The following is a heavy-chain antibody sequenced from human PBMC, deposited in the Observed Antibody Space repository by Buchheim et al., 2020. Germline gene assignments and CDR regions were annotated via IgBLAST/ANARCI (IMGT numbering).Heavy chain of an antibody. Sequence: QVQLVESGGGVVQPGRSLRLSCAASGFTFSSYAMHWVRQAPGKGLEWVAVISYDGSNKYYADSVKGRFTISRDNSKNTLYLKMNSLRAEDTAVYYCARDPSGGYGTGESDYWGQGTL. CDR3: ARDPSGGYGTGESDY. CDR1: GFTFSSYA. CDR2: ISYDGSNK. V-gene: IGHV3-30-3*01. J-gene: IGHJ4*02. D-gene: IGHD1-1*01.